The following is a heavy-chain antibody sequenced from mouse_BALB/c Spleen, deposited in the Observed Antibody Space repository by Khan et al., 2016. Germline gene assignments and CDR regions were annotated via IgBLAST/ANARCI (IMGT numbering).Heavy chain of an antibody. CDR2: FYPLSGSI. V-gene: IGHV1-62-2*01. J-gene: IGHJ4*01. D-gene: IGHD2-1*01. CDR1: GYTFNEYI. Sequence: QVQLQQSGAGLVKPGASVKLSCKASGYTFNEYIIHWVKQRSGLGLEWIGWFYPLSGSIKYDEKFKDKATLTADTSSSTVYMELSRLTSEDSAVYFGARHDGNPHYAMDYWGQGTSVTVSS. CDR3: ARHDGNPHYAMDY.